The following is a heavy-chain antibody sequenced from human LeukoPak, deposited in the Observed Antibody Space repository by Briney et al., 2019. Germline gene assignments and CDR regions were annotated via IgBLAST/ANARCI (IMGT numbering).Heavy chain of an antibody. Sequence: GGSLRLSCEASGFILSRYSMNWVRQAPGKGLEWVSSVSTSSSYIYYADSVKGRFTISRDNAKNSLYLQMNSLRAEDTAVYYCARGRYSSDLFDYWGQGTLVTVSS. CDR1: GFILSRYS. V-gene: IGHV3-21*01. D-gene: IGHD6-19*01. J-gene: IGHJ4*02. CDR2: VSTSSSYI. CDR3: ARGRYSSDLFDY.